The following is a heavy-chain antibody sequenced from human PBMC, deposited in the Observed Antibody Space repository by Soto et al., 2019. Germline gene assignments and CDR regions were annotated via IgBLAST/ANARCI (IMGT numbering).Heavy chain of an antibody. D-gene: IGHD3-16*02. J-gene: IGHJ4*02. CDR2: INPNTGYT. CDR3: VRGRVLITFGVVIVIDY. CDR1: GYPFTSYY. Sequence: QVQLVQSGAAMKKPGASVKVSCKASGYPFTSYYINWVRHAAGQGLEWMAWINPNTGYTDYAQKFQDRVTMTGNTSITTAHMELSGLRSEDTAVYYCVRGRVLITFGVVIVIDYWGQGSPVTVSS. V-gene: IGHV1-8*01.